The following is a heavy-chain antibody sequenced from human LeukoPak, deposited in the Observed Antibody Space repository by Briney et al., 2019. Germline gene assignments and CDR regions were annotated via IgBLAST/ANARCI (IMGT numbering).Heavy chain of an antibody. V-gene: IGHV4-39*01. CDR1: GASISTNSYY. CDR3: ARQLRYYDYVWGSYRPYYFDY. J-gene: IGHJ4*02. CDR2: IYYSGST. Sequence: PSETLSLTCTVSGASISTNSYYWGWIRQPPGKGLEWIGSIYYSGSTYYNPSLKSRVTISVDTSKNQFSLKLSSVTAADTAVYYCARQLRYYDYVWGSYRPYYFDYWGQGTLVTVSS. D-gene: IGHD3-16*02.